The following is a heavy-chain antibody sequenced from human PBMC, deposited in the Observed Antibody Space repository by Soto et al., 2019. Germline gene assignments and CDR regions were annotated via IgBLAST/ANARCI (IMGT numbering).Heavy chain of an antibody. CDR2: IYYSGTT. CDR3: ARHVPYCSDSSHCAYGLDV. J-gene: IGHJ6*02. Sequence: QVQLQESGPGLVRPSETLSLICTVSGGSISSYYWSWIRQPPRKGLEWIGYIYYSGTTRYNPSLKSRVTISVDTSKNKFSLKLSSLTAADTAVYHCARHVPYCSDSSHCAYGLDVWGQGTTVTVSS. D-gene: IGHD2-15*01. CDR1: GGSISSYY. V-gene: IGHV4-59*08.